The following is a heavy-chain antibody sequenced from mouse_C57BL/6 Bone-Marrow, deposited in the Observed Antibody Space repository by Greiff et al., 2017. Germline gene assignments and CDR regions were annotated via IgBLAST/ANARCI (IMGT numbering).Heavy chain of an antibody. Sequence: VQLKQSGAELVRPGASVKLSCTASGFNIKDDYMHWVKQRPEQGLEWIGWIDPENGDTEYASKFQGKATITADTSSNTAYLQLSSLTSEDTAVYYCTTGDYYGSSYWYFDVWGTGTTVTVSS. CDR3: TTGDYYGSSYWYFDV. D-gene: IGHD1-1*01. CDR2: IDPENGDT. CDR1: GFNIKDDY. J-gene: IGHJ1*03. V-gene: IGHV14-4*01.